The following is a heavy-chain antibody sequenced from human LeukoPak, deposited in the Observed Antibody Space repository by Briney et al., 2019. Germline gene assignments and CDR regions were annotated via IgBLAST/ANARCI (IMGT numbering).Heavy chain of an antibody. CDR3: ARDLRNYDSSGYENDY. CDR1: GGTFSSYA. Sequence: SVKVSCKASGGTFSSYAISWVRQAPGQGLEWMGGIIPIFGTANYAQKFQGRVAITADESTSTAYMELSSLRSEDTAVYYCARDLRNYDSSGYENDYWGQGTLVTVSS. CDR2: IIPIFGTA. J-gene: IGHJ4*02. D-gene: IGHD3-22*01. V-gene: IGHV1-69*13.